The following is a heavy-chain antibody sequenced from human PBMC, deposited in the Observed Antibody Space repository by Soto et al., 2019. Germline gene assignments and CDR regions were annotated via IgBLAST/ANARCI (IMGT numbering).Heavy chain of an antibody. Sequence: ASVKVSCKASGYTFTSYGISWVRQAPGQGLEWMGWISAYNGNTNYAQKHQGRVTMTTDTSTSTAYMELWSLRSYDTAVYYCARDQLITIFGVVRGPYYYYYMDVWGKGATVNAP. CDR3: ARDQLITIFGVVRGPYYYYYMDV. J-gene: IGHJ6*03. CDR1: GYTFTSYG. V-gene: IGHV1-18*01. CDR2: ISAYNGNT. D-gene: IGHD3-3*01.